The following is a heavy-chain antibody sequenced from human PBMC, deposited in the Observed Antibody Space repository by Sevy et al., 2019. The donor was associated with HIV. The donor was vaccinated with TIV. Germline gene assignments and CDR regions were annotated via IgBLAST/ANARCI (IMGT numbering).Heavy chain of an antibody. CDR1: GFSVSSNY. D-gene: IGHD2-15*01. V-gene: IGHV3-53*01. CDR2: IYSSGRT. J-gene: IGHJ4*02. CDR3: TRVHSGAYPLDY. Sequence: GGSLRLSCAASGFSVSSNYMSWVRQAPGKGLEWVSLIYSSGRTYYGDSVKGRFTISRDDSKNTLYLQMNSVRAEDTALYYCTRVHSGAYPLDYWGQGSLVTVSS.